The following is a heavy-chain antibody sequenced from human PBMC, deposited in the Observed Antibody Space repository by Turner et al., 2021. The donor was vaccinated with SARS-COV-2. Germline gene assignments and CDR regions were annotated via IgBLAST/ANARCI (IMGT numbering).Heavy chain of an antibody. D-gene: IGHD3-16*01. J-gene: IGHJ6*02. Sequence: VQLLESGGGLVQPGGSLRLSCAASGFTFSSYAMHWVRQAPGKGLEWVAVISYDGSNKYYADSVKGRFTISRDNSKNTLYLQMNSLRADDTTIYYCARGLGGGYYYGMDVWGQGTTVSVSS. CDR2: ISYDGSNK. V-gene: IGHV3-30*04. CDR3: ARGLGGGYYYGMDV. CDR1: GFTFSSYA.